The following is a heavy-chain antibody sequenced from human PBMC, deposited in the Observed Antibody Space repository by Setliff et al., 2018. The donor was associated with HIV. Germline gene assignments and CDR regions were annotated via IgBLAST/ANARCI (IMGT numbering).Heavy chain of an antibody. V-gene: IGHV1-2*02. CDR2: INPNNGGT. Sequence: ASVKVSCKASGYTFTGYYMHWVRQAPGQGLEWMGWINPNNGGTNYAQKFQGRVTMTRDTSISTAYLQWSSLKASDTAMYYCARLGSSNWYANYWGQGTLVTVSS. J-gene: IGHJ4*02. CDR3: ARLGSSNWYANY. D-gene: IGHD6-13*01. CDR1: GYTFTGYY.